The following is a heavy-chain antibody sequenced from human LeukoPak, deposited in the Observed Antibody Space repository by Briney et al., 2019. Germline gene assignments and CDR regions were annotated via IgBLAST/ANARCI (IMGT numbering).Heavy chain of an antibody. V-gene: IGHV3-23*01. D-gene: IGHD2-2*01. CDR3: AKRGTACTSTRCNIDY. CDR1: GFTFSRYA. CDR2: ISGRGDGT. J-gene: IGHJ4*02. Sequence: GGSLRLSCVASGFTFSRYAMNWVRQAPGKGLEWVSGISGRGDGTFYADSAMGRFTISRDNSKNTLYLQMTSLRAEDTAIYYCAKRGTACTSTRCNIDYWGQGTLVTVSS.